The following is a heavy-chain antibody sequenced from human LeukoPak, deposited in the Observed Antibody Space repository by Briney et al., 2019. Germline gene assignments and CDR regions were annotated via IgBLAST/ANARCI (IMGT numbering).Heavy chain of an antibody. J-gene: IGHJ4*02. CDR2: IKTNGSAR. V-gene: IGHV3-7*01. CDR1: GFTFSTYW. CDR3: ARGGSVY. Sequence: GGSLRLSCAASGFTFSTYWMHWVRQAPGNGLEWVASIKTNGSARYYVDSVKGRFIISRDNAKNSLYLQMNSLRVEDTAVYYCARGGSVYWGQGTLVTVFS. D-gene: IGHD3-10*01.